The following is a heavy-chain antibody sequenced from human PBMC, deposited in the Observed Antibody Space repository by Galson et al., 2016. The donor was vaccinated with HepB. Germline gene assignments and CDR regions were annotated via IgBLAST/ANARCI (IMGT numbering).Heavy chain of an antibody. CDR1: GFTFSYYG. CDR3: VRELYGDFVPCYFEY. Sequence: SLRLSCATSGFTFSYYGMHWVRQAPGKGLEWVAVIWYDGSNKYYADSVKGRFTISRDNYKKTLYLQMNSLRAEDTAVYYCVRELYGDFVPCYFEYWGQGTLVTVSS. V-gene: IGHV3-33*01. D-gene: IGHD4-17*01. CDR2: IWYDGSNK. J-gene: IGHJ4*02.